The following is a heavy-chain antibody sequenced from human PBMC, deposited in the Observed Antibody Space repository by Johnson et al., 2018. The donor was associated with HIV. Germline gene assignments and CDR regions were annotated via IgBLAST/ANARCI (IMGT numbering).Heavy chain of an antibody. V-gene: IGHV3-30*04. CDR2: ISYDGSNK. D-gene: IGHD6-13*01. CDR1: GFTFSSYA. Sequence: QVQLVESGGGVVQPGRSLRLSCAASGFTFSSYAMHWVRQAPGKGLEWVAVISYDGSNKYYADSVKGRFTISRDNSKNTLYLQMNSLGAEDTAVYYCARDITAARPRSCDSWGQGTMGTVAS. CDR3: ARDITAARPRSCDS. J-gene: IGHJ3*02.